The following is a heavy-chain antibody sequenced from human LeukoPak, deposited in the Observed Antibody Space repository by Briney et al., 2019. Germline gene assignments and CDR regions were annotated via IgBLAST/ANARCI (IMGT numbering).Heavy chain of an antibody. D-gene: IGHD6-19*01. CDR2: IFPIFGTA. J-gene: IGHJ3*02. Sequence: SVKVSCKASGGTFSSYVISWVRQAPGQGLEWRGGIFPIFGTANYAQNFQGRVTITADKSTSTAYMELSSLRSDDTAVYYCARIRQWVSHDAFDIWGQGTMVTVSS. V-gene: IGHV1-69*06. CDR3: ARIRQWVSHDAFDI. CDR1: GGTFSSYV.